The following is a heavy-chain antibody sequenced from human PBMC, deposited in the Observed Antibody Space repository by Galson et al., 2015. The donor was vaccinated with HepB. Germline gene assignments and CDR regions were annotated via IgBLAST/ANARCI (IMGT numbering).Heavy chain of an antibody. J-gene: IGHJ4*02. D-gene: IGHD4-17*01. CDR3: TRDGTTVTTGYFDY. V-gene: IGHV3-49*04. CDR2: IRSKAYGGTT. CDR1: GFTFGDYA. Sequence: SLRLSCAASGFTFGDYAMSWVRQAPGKGLEWVGFIRSKAYGGTTEYAASVKGRFTISRDDSKSIAYLQMNSLKTEDTAVYYCTRDGTTVTTGYFDYWGQGTLVTVSS.